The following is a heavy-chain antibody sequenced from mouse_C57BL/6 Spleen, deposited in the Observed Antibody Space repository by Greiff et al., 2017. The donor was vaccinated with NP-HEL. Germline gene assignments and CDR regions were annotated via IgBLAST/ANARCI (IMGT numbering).Heavy chain of an antibody. CDR1: GYAFSSSW. Sequence: QVQLQQSGPELVKPGASVKISCKASGYAFSSSWMNWVKQRPGKGLEWIGRIYPGDGDTNYNGKFKGKATLTADKASSTAYMQLSSLTSEDSAVYFCARDTVDAMDYWGQGTSVTVSS. CDR2: IYPGDGDT. J-gene: IGHJ4*01. V-gene: IGHV1-82*01. D-gene: IGHD1-1*01. CDR3: ARDTVDAMDY.